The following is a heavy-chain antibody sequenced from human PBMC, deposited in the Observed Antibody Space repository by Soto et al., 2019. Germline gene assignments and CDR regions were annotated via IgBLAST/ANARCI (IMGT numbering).Heavy chain of an antibody. D-gene: IGHD1-26*01. CDR2: IRYDGGAK. Sequence: QVQLVESGGGVVQPGRSLRLSCVASGFIFSDYCMHWVRQAPGKGLEGVAVIRYDGGAKHYADSVKGRFSISRDNSKNTLYLEMNSRRPADTAFDYCAGESGSTVYCGSHFWGQGTLVTVSS. V-gene: IGHV3-33*08. CDR3: AGESGSTVYCGSHF. J-gene: IGHJ4*02. CDR1: GFIFSDYC.